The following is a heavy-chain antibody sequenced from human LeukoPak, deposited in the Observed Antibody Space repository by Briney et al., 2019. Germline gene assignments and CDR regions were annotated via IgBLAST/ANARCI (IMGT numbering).Heavy chain of an antibody. J-gene: IGHJ4*02. V-gene: IGHV3-7*05. Sequence: GGSLRLSCAASGFTFSSYWMSWVRRAPGEGLEWVANIKQDGSEKYYVDSVKGRFTISRDNAKNSLYLQMSSLRAEDTAVYYCARWDYGDYVWGQGTLVTVSS. CDR3: ARWDYGDYV. D-gene: IGHD4-17*01. CDR1: GFTFSSYW. CDR2: IKQDGSEK.